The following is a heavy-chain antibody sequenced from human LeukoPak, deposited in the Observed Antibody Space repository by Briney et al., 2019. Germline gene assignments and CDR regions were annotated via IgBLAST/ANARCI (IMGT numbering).Heavy chain of an antibody. CDR1: GFTVSSNY. D-gene: IGHD3-10*01. V-gene: IGHV3-53*01. Sequence: GGSLRLSCAASGFTVSSNYMSWVRQAPGKGLEWVSVIYSGGSTYYADSVKGRFTISRDNSKNTLYLQMNSLRAKDTAVYYCARYYGSGNYCTYYLDYWGQGTLVTVSS. CDR3: ARYYGSGNYCTYYLDY. CDR2: IYSGGST. J-gene: IGHJ4*02.